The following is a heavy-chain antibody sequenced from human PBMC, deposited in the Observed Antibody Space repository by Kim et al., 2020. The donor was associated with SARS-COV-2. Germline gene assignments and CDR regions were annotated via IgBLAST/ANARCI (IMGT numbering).Heavy chain of an antibody. J-gene: IGHJ5*02. Sequence: KFQGRVTSTADESTSTAYMELSSLRSEDTAVYYCARRVQIPMIAGGWFDPWGQGTLVTVSS. V-gene: IGHV1-69*01. CDR3: ARRVQIPMIAGGWFDP. D-gene: IGHD3-22*01.